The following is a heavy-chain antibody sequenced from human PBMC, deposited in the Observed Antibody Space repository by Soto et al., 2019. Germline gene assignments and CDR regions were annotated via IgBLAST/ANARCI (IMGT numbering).Heavy chain of an antibody. V-gene: IGHV3-21*01. CDR1: GFTFSSYS. J-gene: IGHJ5*02. D-gene: IGHD2-15*01. Sequence: GGSLRLSCAASGFTFSSYSMNWVRQAPGKGLEWVSSISSSSSYIYYADSVKGRFTISRDNAKNSLYLQMNSLRAEDTAVYYCARVGVGYCSGGSCYTSSNNWFDPWGQGT. CDR2: ISSSSSYI. CDR3: ARVGVGYCSGGSCYTSSNNWFDP.